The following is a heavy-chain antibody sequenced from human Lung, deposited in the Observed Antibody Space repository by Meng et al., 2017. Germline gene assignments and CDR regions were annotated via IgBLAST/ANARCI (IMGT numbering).Heavy chain of an antibody. Sequence: QAQLQQWGAGLLKPSETLSLTCVVSGGSFSDYYWSWLRQPPGKGLEWIGEINHSGSTNYNPSLESRATISVDTSQNNLSLKLSSVTAADSAVYYCARGPTTMAHDFDYWGQGTLVTVSS. CDR2: INHSGST. D-gene: IGHD4-11*01. CDR3: ARGPTTMAHDFDY. V-gene: IGHV4-34*01. CDR1: GGSFSDYY. J-gene: IGHJ4*02.